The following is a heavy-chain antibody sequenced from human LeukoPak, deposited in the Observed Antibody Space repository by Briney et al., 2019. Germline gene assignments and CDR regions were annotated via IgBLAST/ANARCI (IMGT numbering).Heavy chain of an antibody. CDR3: AKDIDLTYYFDY. Sequence: GGSLRLSCAASGFTFSSYAMSWVRQAPGKGLEWVSAISGSGGSTYYADSVKGRFTISRDNSKNTLYLKINSLRAEDTAVYYCAKDIDLTYYFDYWGQGTLVTVSS. J-gene: IGHJ4*02. V-gene: IGHV3-23*01. CDR1: GFTFSSYA. CDR2: ISGSGGST. D-gene: IGHD3-16*01.